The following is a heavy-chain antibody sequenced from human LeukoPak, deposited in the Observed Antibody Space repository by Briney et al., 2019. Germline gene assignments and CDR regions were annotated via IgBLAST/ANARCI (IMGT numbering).Heavy chain of an antibody. Sequence: SETLSLTCAVSGGSISSGGYSWSWIRQPPGKGLEWIGYVYHSGSTYYNPSLKSRVTISVDRSKNQFSLKLSSVTAADTAVYYCARDPYGVYWFDYWGQGTLVTVSS. CDR3: ARDPYGVYWFDY. CDR1: GGSISSGGYS. V-gene: IGHV4-30-2*01. CDR2: VYHSGST. J-gene: IGHJ4*02. D-gene: IGHD4-17*01.